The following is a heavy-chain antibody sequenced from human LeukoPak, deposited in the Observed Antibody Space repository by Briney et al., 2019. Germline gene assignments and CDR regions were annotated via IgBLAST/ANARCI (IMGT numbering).Heavy chain of an antibody. J-gene: IGHJ5*02. V-gene: IGHV3-30*18. CDR2: ISYDGSDK. CDR1: GFTFGTYW. CDR3: AKDDYYDSSGDPNWFDP. D-gene: IGHD3-22*01. Sequence: GGSLRLSCGASGFTFGTYWMHWVRQAPGKGLEWVAVISYDGSDKYYADSVKGRFTISRDNSKNTLYLQMNSLRAEDTAVYFCAKDDYYDSSGDPNWFDPWGQGTLVTVSS.